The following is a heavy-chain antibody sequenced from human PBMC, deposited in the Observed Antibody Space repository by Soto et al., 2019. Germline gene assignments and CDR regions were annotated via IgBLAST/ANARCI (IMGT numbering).Heavy chain of an antibody. CDR2: ISYDGSNK. J-gene: IGHJ6*02. D-gene: IGHD6-19*01. Sequence: GGSLRLSCAASGFTFSSYGMHWVRQAPGKGLEWVAVISYDGSNKYYADSVKGRFTISRDNSKNTLYLQMDSLRAEDTAVYYCAKMSAVAARYYGMDVWGQGTTVTVSS. CDR1: GFTFSSYG. V-gene: IGHV3-30*18. CDR3: AKMSAVAARYYGMDV.